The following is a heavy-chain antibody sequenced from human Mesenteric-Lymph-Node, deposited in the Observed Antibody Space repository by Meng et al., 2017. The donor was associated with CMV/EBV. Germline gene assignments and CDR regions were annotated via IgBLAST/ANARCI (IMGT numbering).Heavy chain of an antibody. CDR1: GYTFTSYW. Sequence: GESLKISCKTSGYTFTSYWIAWVRLMPGKGPEWMGIIYPGDDDTRYSPSFQGQVSFSVDRSISTAYLHWSSLRASDSAMYYCARPNGQLWSHFDSWGQGTLVTVSS. D-gene: IGHD5-18*01. CDR3: ARPNGQLWSHFDS. V-gene: IGHV5-51*01. J-gene: IGHJ4*02. CDR2: IYPGDDDT.